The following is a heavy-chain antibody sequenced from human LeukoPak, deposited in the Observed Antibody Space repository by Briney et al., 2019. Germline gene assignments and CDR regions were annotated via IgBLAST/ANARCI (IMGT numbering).Heavy chain of an antibody. J-gene: IGHJ3*02. CDR2: IYPRDSDT. D-gene: IGHD3-22*01. V-gene: IGHV5-51*01. CDR1: GYSFTSYW. CDR3: ARPLTTYYYDSSGAFDI. Sequence: RTGESLKISCKGSGYSFTSYWIGWVRPMPGKGLELMGIIYPRDSDTRYRPSFQGQGTISADKSISPAYLQWSSLKASDTAMYYCARPLTTYYYDSSGAFDIWGQGRMVTVSS.